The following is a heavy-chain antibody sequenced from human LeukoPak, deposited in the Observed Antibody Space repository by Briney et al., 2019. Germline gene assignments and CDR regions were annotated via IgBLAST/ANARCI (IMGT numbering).Heavy chain of an antibody. D-gene: IGHD3-22*01. J-gene: IGHJ4*02. Sequence: GRSLRLSCAASGFNFNNYAMHWVRQTPDKGLEWVAVISYDGNSKYYSDSVKGQFTISRDNSKNTLYLQMNSPRAEDTAIYNCARDRGGRRAYGGYDISGSCDHWGQGTLVTVSS. CDR2: ISYDGNSK. V-gene: IGHV3-33*05. CDR1: GFNFNNYA. CDR3: ARDRGGRRAYGGYDISGSCDH.